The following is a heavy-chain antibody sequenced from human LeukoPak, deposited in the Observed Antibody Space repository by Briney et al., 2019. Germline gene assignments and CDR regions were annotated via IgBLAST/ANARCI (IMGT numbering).Heavy chain of an antibody. Sequence: SQTLSLTCAISGGRVSSNSAAWNWIRQSLSRGLEWLGRTYYRSKWYTDYAVSVKSRITINPDTSKNQFSLQLNSVTPEDTAVYYCALVRGIIPDNWFDPWGQGSLVTVSS. CDR2: TYYRSKWYT. CDR1: GGRVSSNSAA. V-gene: IGHV6-1*01. J-gene: IGHJ5*02. CDR3: ALVRGIIPDNWFDP. D-gene: IGHD3-10*01.